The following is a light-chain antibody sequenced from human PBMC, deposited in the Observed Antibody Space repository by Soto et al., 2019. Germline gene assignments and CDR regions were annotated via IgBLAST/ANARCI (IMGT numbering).Light chain of an antibody. CDR2: AAP. CDR3: QQLFDSPIT. CDR1: QGINNY. V-gene: IGKV1-9*01. Sequence: DIQLPPSPSFLSASAVDRVTITCRASQGINNYLAWYQQKPGKAPKLLIYAAPTLESGVPSRFSATVSGTEFSLTITSLQPEDFATYYCQQLFDSPITFGQGTRLEIK. J-gene: IGKJ5*01.